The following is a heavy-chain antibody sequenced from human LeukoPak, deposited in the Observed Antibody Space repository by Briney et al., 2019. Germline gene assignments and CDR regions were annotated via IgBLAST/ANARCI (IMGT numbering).Heavy chain of an antibody. CDR3: ARGPTVTTLTYYFDY. CDR1: GYSFTSYW. D-gene: IGHD4-17*01. J-gene: IGHJ4*02. V-gene: IGHV5-51*01. Sequence: LGESLKISCKGSGYSFTSYWIGWVRQMPGKGLEWMGIIYPGDSDTRYSPSFQGQVTISADKSISTAYLQWSSLKASDTAMYYCARGPTVTTLTYYFDYWGQGTLVTVSS. CDR2: IYPGDSDT.